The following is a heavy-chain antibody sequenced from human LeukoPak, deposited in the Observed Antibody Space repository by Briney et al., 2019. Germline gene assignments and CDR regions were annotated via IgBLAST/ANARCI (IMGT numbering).Heavy chain of an antibody. CDR2: INPNSGDT. CDR1: GYTFTDYY. V-gene: IGHV1-2*02. Sequence: ASVKVSCKASGYTFTDYYLHWVRQAPGQGLEWMGWINPNSGDTNYAQKLQGRVTMTTDTSTSTAYMELRSLRSDDMAVYYCARVLRRWDLDYWGQGTLVTVSS. CDR3: ARVLRRWDLDY. J-gene: IGHJ4*02. D-gene: IGHD4-23*01.